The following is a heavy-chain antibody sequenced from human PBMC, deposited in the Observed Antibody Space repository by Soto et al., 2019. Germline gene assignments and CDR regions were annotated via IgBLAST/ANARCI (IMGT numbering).Heavy chain of an antibody. Sequence: PGGSLRLSCAASGFTVSSDSMTWFRQAPGKGLEWISIIYSDNNTDYADSVKGRFSISRDTSKNISYLQMNSLRAEDTAEYYCARHYSAMGVWGQGTTVTVSS. CDR1: GFTVSSDS. CDR3: ARHYSAMGV. CDR2: IYSDNNT. J-gene: IGHJ6*02. V-gene: IGHV3-53*01.